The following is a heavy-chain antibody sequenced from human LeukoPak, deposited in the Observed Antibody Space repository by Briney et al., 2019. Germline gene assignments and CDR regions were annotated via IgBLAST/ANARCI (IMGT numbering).Heavy chain of an antibody. CDR3: ARVYGSGYDFRGAFDI. CDR2: IYYSGST. Sequence: SETLSLTCTVSGYSNSSGYYWTWIRQPPGKGLEWSGYIYYSGSTNYNPSLKSRVTISVDTSKNQFSLKLSSVTAADTAVYYCARVYGSGYDFRGAFDIWGQGTMVTVSS. D-gene: IGHD5-12*01. V-gene: IGHV4-61*01. J-gene: IGHJ3*02. CDR1: GYSNSSGYY.